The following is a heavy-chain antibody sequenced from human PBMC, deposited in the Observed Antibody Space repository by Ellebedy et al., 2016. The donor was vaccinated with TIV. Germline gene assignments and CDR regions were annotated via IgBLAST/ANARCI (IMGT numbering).Heavy chain of an antibody. J-gene: IGHJ3*02. V-gene: IGHV7-4-1*02. CDR3: ARHYPREAFDI. CDR1: GYPFKTYA. CDR2: INTNTGNP. Sequence: AASVKVSCKASGYPFKTYAIDWVRQAPGQGLEWMGWINTNTGNPTYAQGFTGRFVFSVDTSVSTAYLQISSLKPEDTAVYYCARHYPREAFDIWGQGTMVTVSS. D-gene: IGHD5-24*01.